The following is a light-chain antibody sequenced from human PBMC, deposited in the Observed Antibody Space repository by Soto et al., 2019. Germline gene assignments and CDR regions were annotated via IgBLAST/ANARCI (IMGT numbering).Light chain of an antibody. Sequence: EIVLTQSPATLSLSPGERATLSCRASQSVSSYLAWYQQKPGQAPRLLIYDASNRATGIPARFSGSGSGTDFPLTLSRLEPEDFAVYYCQQYGSSPPYTLGQGTKLDIK. CDR1: QSVSSY. CDR2: DAS. CDR3: QQYGSSPPYT. V-gene: IGKV3-11*01. J-gene: IGKJ2*01.